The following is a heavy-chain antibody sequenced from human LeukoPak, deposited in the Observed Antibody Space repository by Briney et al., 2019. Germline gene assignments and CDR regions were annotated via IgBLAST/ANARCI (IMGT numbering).Heavy chain of an antibody. Sequence: GGSLRLSCAASGFTFSSYSMNWVRQAPGKGLEWVSSISSSSSYIYYADSVKGRFTISRDNAKNSLYLQMNSLRAEDTAVYYCARISQSPIVGVQNFDYWGQGTLVTVSS. CDR1: GFTFSSYS. D-gene: IGHD1-26*01. V-gene: IGHV3-21*01. CDR3: ARISQSPIVGVQNFDY. CDR2: ISSSSSYI. J-gene: IGHJ4*02.